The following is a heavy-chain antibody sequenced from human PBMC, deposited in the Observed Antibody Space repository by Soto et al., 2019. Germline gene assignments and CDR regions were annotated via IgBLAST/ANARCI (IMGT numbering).Heavy chain of an antibody. V-gene: IGHV4-59*01. Sequence: SETLSLTCTVSGVSISCYYWSWIRQPPGKEREWIGYIYYSGSTNHNPSLKSRVTISIDTSKNQFSLKLSSVTAADTAVYYCARSELGSEFDYWGQGTLVTVSS. CDR3: ARSELGSEFDY. D-gene: IGHD6-6*01. J-gene: IGHJ4*02. CDR2: IYYSGST. CDR1: GVSISCYY.